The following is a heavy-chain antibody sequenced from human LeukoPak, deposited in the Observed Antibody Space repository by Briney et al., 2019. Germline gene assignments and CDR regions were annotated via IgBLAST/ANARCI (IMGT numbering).Heavy chain of an antibody. CDR1: GYTFTSYG. J-gene: IGHJ3*02. Sequence: ASVKVSCKASGYTFTSYGISWVRQAPGQGLEWMGWISAYNGNTNYAQKLQGRVTMTTVTSTSTAYMELRSLRSDDTAVHYCARAYPQWLVYAFDIWGQGTMVTVSS. CDR3: ARAYPQWLVYAFDI. D-gene: IGHD6-19*01. V-gene: IGHV1-18*01. CDR2: ISAYNGNT.